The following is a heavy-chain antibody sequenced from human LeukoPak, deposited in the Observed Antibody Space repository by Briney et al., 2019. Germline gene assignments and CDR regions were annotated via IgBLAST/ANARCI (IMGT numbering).Heavy chain of an antibody. V-gene: IGHV3-66*01. CDR1: RLTVNSNY. J-gene: IGHJ4*02. CDR2: IYSDGTT. CDR3: ARVHLVAAIEYFDY. Sequence: GGSLRLSCGASRLTVNSNYMSWVRQAPGKGLEWVSIIYSDGTTYYADSVKGRFTISRDNSKNTLYLQMSSLRAEDTAVYYCARVHLVAAIEYFDYWGQGTLVTVSS. D-gene: IGHD5-12*01.